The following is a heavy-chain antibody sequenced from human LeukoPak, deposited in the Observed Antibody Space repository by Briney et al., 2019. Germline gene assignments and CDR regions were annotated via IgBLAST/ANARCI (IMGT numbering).Heavy chain of an antibody. V-gene: IGHV3-66*02. CDR2: IYSGGST. CDR1: GFTVSSNY. CDR3: ARSYDFWSGYYFDY. Sequence: PGGSLILSCAASGFTVSSNYMSWVRQAPGKGLEWVSVIYSGGSTYYADSVKGRFTISRDNSKNTLCLQMNSLRVEDTAVYYCARSYDFWSGYYFDYWGQGTLVTVSS. D-gene: IGHD3-3*01. J-gene: IGHJ4*02.